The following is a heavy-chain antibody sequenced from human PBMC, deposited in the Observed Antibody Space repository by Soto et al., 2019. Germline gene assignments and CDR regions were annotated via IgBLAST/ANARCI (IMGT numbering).Heavy chain of an antibody. CDR1: GGTFSSYA. J-gene: IGHJ5*02. Sequence: SVKVSCKASGGTFSSYAISWVRQAPGQGLEWMGEIIPIFGTANYAQKFQGRVTITADESTSTAYMELSSLRSEDTAVYYCARDRGPSSGYYPYWFDPWGQGTLVTVTS. CDR2: IIPIFGTA. CDR3: ARDRGPSSGYYPYWFDP. V-gene: IGHV1-69*13. D-gene: IGHD3-22*01.